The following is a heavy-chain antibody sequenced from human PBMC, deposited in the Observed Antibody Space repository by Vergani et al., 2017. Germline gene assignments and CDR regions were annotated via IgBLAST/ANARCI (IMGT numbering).Heavy chain of an antibody. D-gene: IGHD2-2*01. CDR3: AREAVVVPAYRDAFDI. J-gene: IGHJ3*02. CDR2: IYTSGST. Sequence: QVQLQESGPGLVKPSETLSLTCTVSGGSISSYYWSWIRQPAGKGLEWIGRIYTSGSTNYNPSLKSRVTMSVDTSKNQFSLKLSSVTAADTAVYYCAREAVVVPAYRDAFDIWGQGTMVTVSS. V-gene: IGHV4-4*07. CDR1: GGSISSYY.